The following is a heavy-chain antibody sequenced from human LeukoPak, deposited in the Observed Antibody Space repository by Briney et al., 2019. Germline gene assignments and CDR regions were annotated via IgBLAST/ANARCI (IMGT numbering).Heavy chain of an antibody. J-gene: IGHJ4*02. V-gene: IGHV1-8*02. CDR3: ARGYCSGGICESDF. CDR1: GDTFSAYY. D-gene: IGHD2-15*01. Sequence: ASVKVSCKASGDTFSAYYMHWVRQAPGQGLEWMGWMNPNNGNTGYAQKFQGRVTMTRNTSINTAYMELSSLRSDDTAVYYCARGYCSGGICESDFWGQGTLVTVS. CDR2: MNPNNGNT.